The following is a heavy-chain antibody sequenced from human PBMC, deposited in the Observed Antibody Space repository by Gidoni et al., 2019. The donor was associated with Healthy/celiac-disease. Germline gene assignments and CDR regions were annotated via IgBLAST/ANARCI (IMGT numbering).Heavy chain of an antibody. CDR1: GYTFTSYG. Sequence: QVQLVQSGAEVKKPGASVKVSCKASGYTFTSYGISWVRQAPGQGLEWMGWISAYNGNTNYAQKLQGRVTMTTDTSTSTAYMELRSLRSDDTAVYYCARDLSILCSGGSCPTRRGYYYYGMDVWGQGTTVTVSS. CDR3: ARDLSILCSGGSCPTRRGYYYYGMDV. D-gene: IGHD2-15*01. CDR2: ISAYNGNT. V-gene: IGHV1-18*01. J-gene: IGHJ6*02.